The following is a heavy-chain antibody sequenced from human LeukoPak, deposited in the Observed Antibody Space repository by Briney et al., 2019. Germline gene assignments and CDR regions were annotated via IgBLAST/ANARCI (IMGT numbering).Heavy chain of an antibody. CDR2: IRADGATT. CDR3: AIDNPGWYEY. CDR1: GFTFGDD. D-gene: IGHD6-19*01. V-gene: IGHV3-43*02. Sequence: PGGSLRLSCAASGFTFGDDMHWVRQAPGKGLEWVSLIRADGATTRYTDSVKGRFTISRDKSKDSLFLQMNSLRTEDTSCYYCAIDNPGWYEYWGQGTLVTVSP. J-gene: IGHJ4*02.